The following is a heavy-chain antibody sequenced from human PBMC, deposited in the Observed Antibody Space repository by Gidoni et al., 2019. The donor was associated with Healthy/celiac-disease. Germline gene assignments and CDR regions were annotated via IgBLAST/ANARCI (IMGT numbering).Heavy chain of an antibody. CDR1: GYSFTSYW. Sequence: EVQLVQSGAEVKKPGESLKISCKGSGYSFTSYWIGWVRQRPGKGLEWMGIIYPGDSDTRYSPSFQGQVTISADKSISTAYLQWSSLKASDTAMYYCARLLRDRVAARRCAFDIWGQGTMVTVSS. D-gene: IGHD6-6*01. CDR2: IYPGDSDT. V-gene: IGHV5-51*01. CDR3: ARLLRDRVAARRCAFDI. J-gene: IGHJ3*02.